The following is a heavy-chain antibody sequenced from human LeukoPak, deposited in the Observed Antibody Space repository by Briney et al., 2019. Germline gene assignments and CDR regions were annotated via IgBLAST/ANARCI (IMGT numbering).Heavy chain of an antibody. CDR3: ARDKGVIVATRNDAFDI. V-gene: IGHV4-30-2*01. CDR2: IYHSGST. D-gene: IGHD5-12*01. Sequence: SETLSLTCTVSGGSISSGGYYWSWIRQPPGKGLEWIGYIYHSGSTYYNPSLKSRVTISVDRSKNQFSLKLSSVTAADTAVYYCARDKGVIVATRNDAFDIWGQGTMVTVSS. J-gene: IGHJ3*02. CDR1: GGSISSGGYY.